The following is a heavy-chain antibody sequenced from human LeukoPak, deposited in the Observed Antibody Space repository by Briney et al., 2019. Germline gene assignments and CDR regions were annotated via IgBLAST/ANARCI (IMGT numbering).Heavy chain of an antibody. CDR3: ASLGAERYYDYVWGNTAVYYFDY. V-gene: IGHV4-34*01. CDR2: INHSGST. D-gene: IGHD3-16*01. Sequence: SETLSLTCAVYGGSFSGYYWSWIRQPPGKGLEWIGEINHSGSTNYNPSLKSRVTISVDTSKNQFSLKLSSVTAADTAVYYCASLGAERYYDYVWGNTAVYYFDYWGQGTLVTVSS. CDR1: GGSFSGYY. J-gene: IGHJ4*02.